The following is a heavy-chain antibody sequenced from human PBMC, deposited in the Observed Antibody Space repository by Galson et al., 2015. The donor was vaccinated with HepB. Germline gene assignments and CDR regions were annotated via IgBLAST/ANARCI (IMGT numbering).Heavy chain of an antibody. CDR2: VSYEGSKK. Sequence: SLRLSCAASGFNFNNHAMHWVRQAPGKGLEWVALVSYEGSKKYYADSVKGRFTISRDNSKNTVFLQMNSLKPEDSGVYYCAKDGHFLSIFGVVLRPNFDYWGQGSLGAVSS. D-gene: IGHD3-3*01. V-gene: IGHV3-30*18. CDR1: GFNFNNHA. CDR3: AKDGHFLSIFGVVLRPNFDY. J-gene: IGHJ4*01.